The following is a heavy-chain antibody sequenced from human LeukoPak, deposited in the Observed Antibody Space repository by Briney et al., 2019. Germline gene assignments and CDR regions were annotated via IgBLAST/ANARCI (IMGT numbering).Heavy chain of an antibody. V-gene: IGHV3-30*02. D-gene: IGHD2-2*01. Sequence: GGSLRLSCAASGFTFSSYGMHWVRQAPGKGLEWVAFIHFDGSTKYSGDFVKGRFTVSRDHSKNTLYLQMNSLRPEDTAVYYCAKDQCTRTSCDGYPGHWGQGTLVTVSS. J-gene: IGHJ4*02. CDR3: AKDQCTRTSCDGYPGH. CDR2: IHFDGSTK. CDR1: GFTFSSYG.